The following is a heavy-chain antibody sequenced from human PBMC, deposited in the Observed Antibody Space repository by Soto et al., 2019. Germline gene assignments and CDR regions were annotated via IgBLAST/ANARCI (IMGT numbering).Heavy chain of an antibody. Sequence: QEQLQESGPRLVKPSETLSFTCSVSGGSISNYHWSWIRQPPGKGLEWIGYISYTGSTNYSPSLKSRVTMLLATSKKQFSLKLSSVTAADTAVYYCARVAADAYWSGYDDYWGQGTLVTVSS. V-gene: IGHV4-59*01. CDR3: ARVAADAYWSGYDDY. CDR2: ISYTGST. J-gene: IGHJ4*02. D-gene: IGHD3-3*01. CDR1: GGSISNYH.